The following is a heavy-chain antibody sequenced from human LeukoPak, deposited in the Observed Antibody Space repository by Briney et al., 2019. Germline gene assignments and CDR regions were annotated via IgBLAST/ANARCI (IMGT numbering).Heavy chain of an antibody. J-gene: IGHJ4*02. V-gene: IGHV4-59*08. CDR1: GGSISSYY. CDR2: IYYSGST. Sequence: SETLSLTCTVSGGSISSYYWGWIRQPPGKGLEWIGYIYYSGSTNYNPSLKSRVTISVDTSKNQFSLKLSSATAADTAVYYCARRYCSGGSCYSSLDYWGQGSLVTVSS. D-gene: IGHD2-15*01. CDR3: ARRYCSGGSCYSSLDY.